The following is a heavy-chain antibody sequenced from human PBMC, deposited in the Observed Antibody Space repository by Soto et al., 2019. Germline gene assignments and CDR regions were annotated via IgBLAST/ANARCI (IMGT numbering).Heavy chain of an antibody. CDR2: VSAGGDMT. CDR3: ARGDRGGSGSPASYYYSGLDV. CDR1: GVTFSSYA. J-gene: IGHJ6*02. V-gene: IGHV3-23*01. D-gene: IGHD3-10*01. Sequence: PGGSLRLSCAASGVTFSSYAMSWVRQAPGKGLEWVSSVSAGGDMTYYSDSVKGRFTISRDNSNNALFLQMNSLRAEDTALYYCARGDRGGSGSPASYYYSGLDVWRQGTTVTVSS.